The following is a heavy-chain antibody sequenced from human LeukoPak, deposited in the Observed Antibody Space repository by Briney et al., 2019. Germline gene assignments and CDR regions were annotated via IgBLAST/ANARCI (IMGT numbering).Heavy chain of an antibody. Sequence: EGSLRLSCAASGFIFNKHAMSWVRQAPGKGLEWVLGLSGSGGSTDYADSVKGRFTVSRDNSKDTLFLQMNSLRAEDTAIYYCAKERDYGPADYWGQGTLVTVSS. CDR1: GFIFNKHA. J-gene: IGHJ4*02. CDR3: AKERDYGPADY. CDR2: LSGSGGST. D-gene: IGHD4/OR15-4a*01. V-gene: IGHV3-23*01.